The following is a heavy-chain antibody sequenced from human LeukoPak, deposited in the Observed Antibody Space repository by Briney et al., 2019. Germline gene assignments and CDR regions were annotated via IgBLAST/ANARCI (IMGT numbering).Heavy chain of an antibody. D-gene: IGHD3-10*01. V-gene: IGHV4-38-2*02. CDR3: ARTRGGSGTFLSIIDY. J-gene: IGHJ4*02. CDR1: GYSISTGYY. Sequence: SETLSLTCSVSGYSISTGYYWDWIRQSPGRGLEWIGNIYYTGSTYYNPSLKSRVTISVDTSKNQFSLKLTSVTAADTAIYYCARTRGGSGTFLSIIDYWGRGTLVTVSS. CDR2: IYYTGST.